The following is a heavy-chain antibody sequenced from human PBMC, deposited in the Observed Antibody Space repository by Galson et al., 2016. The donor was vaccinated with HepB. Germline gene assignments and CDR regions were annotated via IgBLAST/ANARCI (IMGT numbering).Heavy chain of an antibody. D-gene: IGHD3-10*01. CDR3: AKDFGVLGGRLDF. CDR2: IRGDTGTT. CDR1: GFPFNNFA. Sequence: SLRLSCAASGFPFNNFAMNWVRQAPGKGLEWVSFIRGDTGTTRYADSVKGRFTTSRDNSRNTVYLQMDSLRDGDMAIYYCAKDFGVLGGRLDFWGQGTMVTVSS. V-gene: IGHV3-23*01. J-gene: IGHJ4*02.